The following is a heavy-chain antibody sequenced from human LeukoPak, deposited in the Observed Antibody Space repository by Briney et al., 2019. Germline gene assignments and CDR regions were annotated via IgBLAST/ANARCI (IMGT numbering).Heavy chain of an antibody. D-gene: IGHD6-19*01. V-gene: IGHV4-34*01. CDR3: AIRSGWGLYYYYGMDV. CDR2: INHSGST. Sequence: SETLSLTCAVYGGSFSGYYWSWIRQPPGKGLEWIGEINHSGSTNYNPSLKSRVTISVDTSKNQFSLKLSSVTAADTAEYYCAIRSGWGLYYYYGMDVWGQGTTVTVSS. CDR1: GGSFSGYY. J-gene: IGHJ6*02.